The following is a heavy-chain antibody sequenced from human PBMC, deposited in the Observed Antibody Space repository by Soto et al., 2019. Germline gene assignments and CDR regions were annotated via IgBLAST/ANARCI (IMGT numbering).Heavy chain of an antibody. CDR2: ISSSDSYI. D-gene: IGHD6-6*01. Sequence: EVQLVESGGGLVKPGGSLRLSCAASGVIFSDYSMNWVRQAPGKGLEWVSSISSSDSYIFYADSVKGRFTISRDNAKNSLYLQMNSLRAEDTAVYYCARVGEAARRFFYYGMDVWGQGTTVTVSS. J-gene: IGHJ6*02. CDR3: ARVGEAARRFFYYGMDV. CDR1: GVIFSDYS. V-gene: IGHV3-21*01.